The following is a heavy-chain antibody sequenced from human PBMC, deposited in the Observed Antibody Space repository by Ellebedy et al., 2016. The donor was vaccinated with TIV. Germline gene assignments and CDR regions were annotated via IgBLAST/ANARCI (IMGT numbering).Heavy chain of an antibody. D-gene: IGHD3-22*01. CDR3: ASRLSSSGYYY. Sequence: MPSETLSLTCAVYGGSFSAYYWGWIRQPPGKGLEWIGEINHSGSTNYNPSLKSRVTISVDMSKNQFSLKLSSVTAADTAVYYCASRLSSSGYYYWGQGTLVTVSS. J-gene: IGHJ4*02. CDR2: INHSGST. V-gene: IGHV4-34*01. CDR1: GGSFSAYY.